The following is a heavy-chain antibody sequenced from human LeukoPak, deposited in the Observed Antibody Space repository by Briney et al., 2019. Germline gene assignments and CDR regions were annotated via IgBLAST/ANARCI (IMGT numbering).Heavy chain of an antibody. CDR3: VREGSYYDSSGYYYVYYFDY. CDR1: GFTFGGYT. CDR2: ISSTSKYI. Sequence: PGGSLRLSCVASGFTFGGYTMNWVRQAPGKGLEWVSSISSTSKYIHYADSVKGRFTISRDNAKVSLYLQVNSLRAEDTAVYYCVREGSYYDSSGYYYVYYFDYWGQGTLVTVSS. J-gene: IGHJ4*02. D-gene: IGHD3-22*01. V-gene: IGHV3-21*01.